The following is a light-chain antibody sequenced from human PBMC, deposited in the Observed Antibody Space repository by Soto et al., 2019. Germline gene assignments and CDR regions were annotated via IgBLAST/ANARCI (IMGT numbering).Light chain of an antibody. CDR2: VAS. Sequence: IVMTQSPATLSVSPGERATLSCRASQSVSSNLAWYQQKPGQTPKLLIYVASTRATGIPGRFSGSGSGTEFTLTISSLQSEDFAVYYCQQYNVWPLTFGGGTKVEFK. J-gene: IGKJ4*01. CDR3: QQYNVWPLT. V-gene: IGKV3-15*01. CDR1: QSVSSN.